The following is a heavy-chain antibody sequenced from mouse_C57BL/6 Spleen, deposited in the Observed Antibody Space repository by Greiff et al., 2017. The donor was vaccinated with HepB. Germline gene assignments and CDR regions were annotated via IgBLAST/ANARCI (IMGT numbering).Heavy chain of an antibody. D-gene: IGHD2-10*01. V-gene: IGHV1-58*01. J-gene: IGHJ4*01. CDR3: ARGGLLSYSASMDY. CDR1: GYTFTSYG. Sequence: EVQRVESGAELVRPGSSVKMSCKTSGYTFTSYGINWVKQRPGQGLEWIGYIYIGNGYTEYNEKFKGKATLTSDTSSSTAYMQLSSLTSEDSEIYFYARGGLLSYSASMDYWGQGTSVTVSS. CDR2: IYIGNGYT.